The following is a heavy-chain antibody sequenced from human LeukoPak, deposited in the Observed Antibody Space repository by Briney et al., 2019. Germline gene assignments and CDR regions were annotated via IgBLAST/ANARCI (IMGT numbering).Heavy chain of an antibody. D-gene: IGHD3-16*01. V-gene: IGHV3-64*03. CDR3: VRTLGGGAYDH. CDR2: ISSNGGST. Sequence: GGSLRLSCSDSGFTFSSYAMHWVRQAPGKGLEYVSAISSNGGSTYYADSVKGRFTISRDNSKNTLYLQMSSLRAEDTAVYYCVRTLGGGAYDHWGQGTLVTVSS. CDR1: GFTFSSYA. J-gene: IGHJ4*02.